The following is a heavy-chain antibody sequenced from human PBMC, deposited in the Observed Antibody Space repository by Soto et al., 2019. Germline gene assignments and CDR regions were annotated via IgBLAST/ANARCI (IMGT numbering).Heavy chain of an antibody. CDR2: IYYSGST. D-gene: IGHD1-20*01. Sequence: QVQLQESGPGLVKPSETLSLTCTVSGGSISSYYWSWIRQPPGKGLEWIGYIYYSGSTNYNPSLNSQGTISVDTSQNQFSLKLSSVTAADTAVYYCAREAYTYGMDVWGQGTTVTVSS. CDR1: GGSISSYY. J-gene: IGHJ6*02. CDR3: AREAYTYGMDV. V-gene: IGHV4-59*01.